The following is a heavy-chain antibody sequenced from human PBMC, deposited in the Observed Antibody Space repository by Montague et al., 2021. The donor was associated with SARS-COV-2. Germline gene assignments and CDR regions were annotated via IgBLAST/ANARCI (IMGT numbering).Heavy chain of an antibody. J-gene: IGHJ4*02. Sequence: SETLSLTCAVYGGSFSGYYWSWIRQPPGKGLEWIGEINHSGSTNXXPSLKSRVTISVDTSKNQFSLKLSSVTAADTAVYYCARDRYSSSWYGQKYYFDYWGQGTLVTVSS. CDR2: INHSGST. CDR1: GGSFSGYY. V-gene: IGHV4-34*01. CDR3: ARDRYSSSWYGQKYYFDY. D-gene: IGHD6-13*01.